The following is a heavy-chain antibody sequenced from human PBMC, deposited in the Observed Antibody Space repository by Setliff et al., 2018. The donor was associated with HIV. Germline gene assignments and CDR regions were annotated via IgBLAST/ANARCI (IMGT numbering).Heavy chain of an antibody. CDR1: GLPFYNYW. CDR3: ARPIAAAGLFDS. CDR2: IKQDGSEK. V-gene: IGHV3-7*01. D-gene: IGHD6-13*01. J-gene: IGHJ4*02. Sequence: PGGSLRLSCVASGLPFYNYWMSWVRQAPGKGLEWVANIKQDGSEKYYVDSVKGRFTISRDNAKNSLYLQMNSLRAEDTAVYYCARPIAAAGLFDSWGQGTLVTVS.